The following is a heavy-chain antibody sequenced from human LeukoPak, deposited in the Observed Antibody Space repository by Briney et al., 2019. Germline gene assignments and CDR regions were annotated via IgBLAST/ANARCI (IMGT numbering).Heavy chain of an antibody. J-gene: IGHJ6*02. D-gene: IGHD5-18*01. Sequence: ASVKVSCKASGYTFTSYYMHWVRQAPGQGLEWMGIINPSGGSTSYAQKFQGRATMTRDTSTSTVYMELSSLRSEDTAVYYCARDGNCNDADTAMATPYYYYGMDVWGQGTTVTVSS. CDR2: INPSGGST. CDR3: ARDGNCNDADTAMATPYYYYGMDV. V-gene: IGHV1-46*01. CDR1: GYTFTSYY.